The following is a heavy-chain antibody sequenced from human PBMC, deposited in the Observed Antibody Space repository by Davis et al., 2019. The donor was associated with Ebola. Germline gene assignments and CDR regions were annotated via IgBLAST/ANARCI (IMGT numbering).Heavy chain of an antibody. D-gene: IGHD6-19*01. CDR3: ARVAVAGTYYYYYYMDV. V-gene: IGHV1-46*01. Sequence: ASVKVSCKASGYTFTSYYMHWVRQAPGQGLEWMGIIKPSGGSTSYAQKFQGRVTMTRDTSTSTVYMELRSLRSDDTAVYYCARVAVAGTYYYYYYMDVWGKGTTVTVSS. CDR2: IKPSGGST. J-gene: IGHJ6*03. CDR1: GYTFTSYY.